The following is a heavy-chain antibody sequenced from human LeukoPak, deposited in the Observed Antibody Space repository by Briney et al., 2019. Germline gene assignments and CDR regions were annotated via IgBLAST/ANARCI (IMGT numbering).Heavy chain of an antibody. J-gene: IGHJ4*01. Sequence: ASVKVSCKASGYTFTTYAMHWVRQAPGQRLEWMGWINAGNGNTKYSQKFQARVTITRDTSASTAYMELSSLRSEDTAVYYCARDPIGSRWPYYFDYWGQGTLVTASS. CDR1: GYTFTTYA. CDR2: INAGNGNT. CDR3: ARDPIGSRWPYYFDY. V-gene: IGHV1-3*01. D-gene: IGHD6-13*01.